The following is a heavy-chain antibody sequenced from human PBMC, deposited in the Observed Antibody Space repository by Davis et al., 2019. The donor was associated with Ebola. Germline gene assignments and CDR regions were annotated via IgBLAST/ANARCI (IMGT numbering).Heavy chain of an antibody. V-gene: IGHV1-46*01. CDR3: ARGDVPYYFDY. CDR2: INPSGGST. J-gene: IGHJ4*02. Sequence: ASVKVSCKASGYTFTSYYMHWVRQAPGQGLEWMGIINPSGGSTSYAQKLQDRVTMTTDRSTSTAYMELRSLRSDDTAVYYCARGDVPYYFDYWGQGTLVTVSS. CDR1: GYTFTSYY. D-gene: IGHD6-6*01.